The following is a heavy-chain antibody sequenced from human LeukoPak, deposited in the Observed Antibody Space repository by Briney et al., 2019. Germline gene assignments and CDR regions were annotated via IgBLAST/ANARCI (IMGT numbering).Heavy chain of an antibody. CDR1: GGSISSYY. D-gene: IGHD2-15*01. J-gene: IGHJ6*03. V-gene: IGHV4-59*12. Sequence: PSETLSLTCTVSGGSISSYYWSWIRQPPGKGLEWIGYIYYSGSTNYNPSLKSRVTISVDTSKNQFSLKLSSVTAADTAVYYCARGRGGGSTPGYMDVWGKGTTVTVSS. CDR2: IYYSGST. CDR3: ARGRGGGSTPGYMDV.